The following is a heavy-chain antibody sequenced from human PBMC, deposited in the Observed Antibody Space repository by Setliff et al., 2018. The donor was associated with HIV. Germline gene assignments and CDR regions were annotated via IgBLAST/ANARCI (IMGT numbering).Heavy chain of an antibody. D-gene: IGHD3-10*01. CDR3: GRGWFDP. CDR2: FFNSGSI. V-gene: IGHV4-61*01. Sequence: SETLSLTCIVPSGSFSPDTYNWNWIRQTPGKGLEWIGTFFNSGSISYNPSLGSRVTMSVDTSENLFFLRLIFVTAADTGVYYCGRGWFDPWGQGTLVTVSS. J-gene: IGHJ5*02. CDR1: SGSFSPDTYN.